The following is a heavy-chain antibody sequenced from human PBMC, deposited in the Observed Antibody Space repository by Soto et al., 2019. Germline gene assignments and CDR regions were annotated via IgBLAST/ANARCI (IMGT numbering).Heavy chain of an antibody. CDR3: GKDPNGDYVGGFEF. CDR1: GISFRSYA. CDR2: IRGSGGSA. V-gene: IGHV3-23*01. J-gene: IGHJ3*01. Sequence: LRLSCAASGISFRSYAMTWVRQAAGKGLEWVSTIRGSGGSAYYADSVKGRVTVSRDNSRNTLSLQMNSLRADDTAVYYCGKDPNGDYVGGFEFWGQGTMVTVSS. D-gene: IGHD4-17*01.